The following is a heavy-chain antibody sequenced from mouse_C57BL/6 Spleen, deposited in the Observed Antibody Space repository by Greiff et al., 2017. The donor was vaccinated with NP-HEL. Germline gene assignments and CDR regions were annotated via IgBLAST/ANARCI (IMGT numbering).Heavy chain of an antibody. Sequence: VQLQQPGTELVKPGASVKLSCKASGYTFTSYWMHWVKQRPGQGLEWIGNINPSNGGTNYNEKFKGKATLTVNKSSSTAYLELRSLTSEDSAVYYCAREGGGNYFDYWGQGTTLTVSS. V-gene: IGHV1-53*01. J-gene: IGHJ2*01. CDR1: GYTFTSYW. CDR3: AREGGGNYFDY. CDR2: INPSNGGT.